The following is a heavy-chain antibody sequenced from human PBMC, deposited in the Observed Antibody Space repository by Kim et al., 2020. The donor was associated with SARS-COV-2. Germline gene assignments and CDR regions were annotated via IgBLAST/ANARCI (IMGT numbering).Heavy chain of an antibody. J-gene: IGHJ4*02. Sequence: SETLSLTCTVSGGSISSGGYYWSWIRQHPGKGLEWIGYIYYSGSTYYNPSLKSRVTISVDTSKNQFSLKLSSVTAADTAVYYCARDRRAGKAYFDYWGQGTLVTVSS. CDR1: GGSISSGGYY. CDR2: IYYSGST. D-gene: IGHD3-10*01. V-gene: IGHV4-31*03. CDR3: ARDRRAGKAYFDY.